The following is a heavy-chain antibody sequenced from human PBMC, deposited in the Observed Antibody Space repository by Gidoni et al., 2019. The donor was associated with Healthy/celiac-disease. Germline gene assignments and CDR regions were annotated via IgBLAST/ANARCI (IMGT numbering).Heavy chain of an antibody. CDR2: LIPILGIA. Sequence: QVQLVQSGAEVKKPGSSVKVSCKASGGTFSSYAISWVRQAPGQGLAWMGRLIPILGIANYAQKFQGRVTITADKSTSTAYMELSSLRSEDTAVYYCARDRVTIFGVVTDGMDVWGQGTTVTVSS. D-gene: IGHD3-3*01. CDR3: ARDRVTIFGVVTDGMDV. J-gene: IGHJ6*02. CDR1: GGTFSSYA. V-gene: IGHV1-69*09.